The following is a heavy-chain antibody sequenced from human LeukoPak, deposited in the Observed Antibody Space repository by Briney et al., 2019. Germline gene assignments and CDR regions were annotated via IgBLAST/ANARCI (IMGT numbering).Heavy chain of an antibody. D-gene: IGHD6-6*01. V-gene: IGHV1-18*01. CDR1: GYSFTSNV. CDR3: ARERRSIAARLGDY. J-gene: IGHJ4*02. CDR2: ISAYNGNT. Sequence: ASVKVSCKASGYSFTSNVISWVRQAPGQGLEWMGWISAYNGNTNYAQKFQGRVTMTRDTSISTAYMELSRLRSDDTAVYYCARERRSIAARLGDYWGQGTLVTVSS.